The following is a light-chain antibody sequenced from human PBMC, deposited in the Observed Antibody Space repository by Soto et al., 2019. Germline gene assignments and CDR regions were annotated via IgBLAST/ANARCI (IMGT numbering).Light chain of an antibody. CDR2: DAS. Sequence: EIVLTQSPATLSFSPGERATLSCRASRSVSSYLAWYQQKPGQAPRLLIYDASNRATGIPARFSGSGSGTDFTLTISSLEPEDFAVYYCQQRSNWPTSFGQGTRLEIK. V-gene: IGKV3-11*01. J-gene: IGKJ5*01. CDR3: QQRSNWPTS. CDR1: RSVSSY.